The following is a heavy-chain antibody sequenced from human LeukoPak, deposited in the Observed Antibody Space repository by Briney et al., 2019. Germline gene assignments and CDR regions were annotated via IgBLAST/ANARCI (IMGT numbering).Heavy chain of an antibody. D-gene: IGHD2-2*01. Sequence: ASVKVSCKASGYTFTSYGISWVRQAPGQGLEWMGWISAYNGNTNYAQKLQGRVTMTTDTSTSTAYMELRSLRSDDTAVYYCAKASRHTNSADAFDIWGQGTMVTVSS. CDR3: AKASRHTNSADAFDI. J-gene: IGHJ3*02. CDR2: ISAYNGNT. V-gene: IGHV1-18*01. CDR1: GYTFTSYG.